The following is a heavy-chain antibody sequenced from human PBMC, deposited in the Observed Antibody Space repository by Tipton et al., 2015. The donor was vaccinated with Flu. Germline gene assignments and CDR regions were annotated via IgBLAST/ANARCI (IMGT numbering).Heavy chain of an antibody. CDR2: VSSSGFNT. CDR3: AKGRGWDTVVVVGAPYYYYGMDV. Sequence: SLRLSCAASGFNFSNYAMSWVRQAPGKGLEWVSSVSSSGFNTYYADSVRGRFTTFRDNSKTTLFLQMNGLRVEDTALYYCAKGRGWDTVVVVGAPYYYYGMDVWGQGTTVAVSS. J-gene: IGHJ6*02. V-gene: IGHV3-23*01. D-gene: IGHD2-15*01. CDR1: GFNFSNYA.